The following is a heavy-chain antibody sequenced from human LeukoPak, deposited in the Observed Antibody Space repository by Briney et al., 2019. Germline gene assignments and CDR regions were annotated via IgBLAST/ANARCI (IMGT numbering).Heavy chain of an antibody. J-gene: IGHJ4*02. CDR1: GYTLSEAS. CDR3: ARGVAVAGLPLCY. CDR2: LDPEDGER. V-gene: IGHV1-24*01. Sequence: ASVKVSCKFSGYTLSEASIHWVRQAPGKGLEWMGGLDPEDGERSHAQNFQGRVTMTEDTSTDTAYMELSSLRSDDTAVYYCARGVAVAGLPLCYWGQGTLVTVSS. D-gene: IGHD6-19*01.